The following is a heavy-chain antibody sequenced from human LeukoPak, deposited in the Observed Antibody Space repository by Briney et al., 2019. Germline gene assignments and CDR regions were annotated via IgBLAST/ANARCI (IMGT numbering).Heavy chain of an antibody. V-gene: IGHV1-2*02. D-gene: IGHD2-2*02. CDR2: INPNSGGT. J-gene: IGHJ6*03. CDR3: ARDADCSSTRCYMGGNYYYYMDV. Sequence: ASVKVSCKASGYTFTGYYMHWVRQAPGQGLEWMGWINPNSGGTNYAQKFQGRVTMTRDTSISTAYMELSRLRSDDTAVYYCARDADCSSTRCYMGGNYYYYMDVWGKGTTVTVSS. CDR1: GYTFTGYY.